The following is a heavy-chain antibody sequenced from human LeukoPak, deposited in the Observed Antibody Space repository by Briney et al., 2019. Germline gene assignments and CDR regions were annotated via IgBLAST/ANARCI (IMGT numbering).Heavy chain of an antibody. V-gene: IGHV1-46*01. J-gene: IGHJ4*02. D-gene: IGHD3-22*01. CDR1: GYTFTNYY. CDR2: INPGGDNT. Sequence: ASVKVSCKASGYTFTNYYIHWVRQAPGQGLEWMGLINPGGDNTDYAQNFQGRVTMTRDTSTSTVYMGLSSLRSEDTAVYYCARSQGMIPALVDYWGQGTLVTVSS. CDR3: ARSQGMIPALVDY.